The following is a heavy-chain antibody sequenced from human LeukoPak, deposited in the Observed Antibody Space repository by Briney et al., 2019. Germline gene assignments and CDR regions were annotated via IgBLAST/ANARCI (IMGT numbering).Heavy chain of an antibody. CDR2: MSQSGST. J-gene: IGHJ4*01. V-gene: IGHV4-31*03. Sequence: PSETLSLTCTVSGGSISSVGYYWSWIRQPPGKGLEWIGYMSQSGSTYYNPSLKSRVTISVDTSKSQFSLKLTSVTAADTAVYYCARDWSGPYYFDYWGQGTLVTVSS. CDR1: GGSISSVGYY. CDR3: ARDWSGPYYFDY. D-gene: IGHD3-3*01.